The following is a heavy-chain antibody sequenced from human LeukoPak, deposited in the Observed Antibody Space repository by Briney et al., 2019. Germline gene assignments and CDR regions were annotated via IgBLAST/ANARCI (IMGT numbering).Heavy chain of an antibody. J-gene: IGHJ5*02. CDR1: GGSFSGYY. CDR2: INHSGST. D-gene: IGHD3-9*01. CDR3: ARAGPITYYDILNWFDP. V-gene: IGHV4-34*01. Sequence: SETLSLTCAVYGGSFSGYYWSWIRQPPGKGLEWIGEINHSGSTNYNPSLKSRVTISVDTSKNQFSLKLSSVTAADTAVYYCARAGPITYYDILNWFDPWGQGTLVTVSS.